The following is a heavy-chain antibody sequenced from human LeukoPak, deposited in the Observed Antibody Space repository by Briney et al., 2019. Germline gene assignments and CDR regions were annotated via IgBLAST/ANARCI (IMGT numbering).Heavy chain of an antibody. Sequence: ASVKVSCKASGCTFTSYAMHWVRQAPGQRLEWMGWINAGNGNTKYSQKFQGRVTITRDTSASTAYMELSSLRSEDTAVYYCARDLVSSRATGPWGYWGQGTLVTVSS. CDR2: INAGNGNT. V-gene: IGHV1-3*01. D-gene: IGHD6-13*01. J-gene: IGHJ4*02. CDR1: GCTFTSYA. CDR3: ARDLVSSRATGPWGY.